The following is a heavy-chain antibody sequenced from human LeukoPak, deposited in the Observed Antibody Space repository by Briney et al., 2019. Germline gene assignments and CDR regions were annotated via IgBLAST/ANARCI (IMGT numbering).Heavy chain of an antibody. J-gene: IGHJ6*02. Sequence: ASVKVSCKASGYTFTSYYMHWVRQAPGQGLEWMGIINPSGGSTSYAQKFQGRVTMTRDTSTSTVYMELSSLRSEDTAVYYCARYYDILTGYPRIYYYYGMDVWGQGTTVTVSS. CDR3: ARYYDILTGYPRIYYYYGMDV. CDR2: INPSGGST. CDR1: GYTFTSYY. D-gene: IGHD3-9*01. V-gene: IGHV1-46*01.